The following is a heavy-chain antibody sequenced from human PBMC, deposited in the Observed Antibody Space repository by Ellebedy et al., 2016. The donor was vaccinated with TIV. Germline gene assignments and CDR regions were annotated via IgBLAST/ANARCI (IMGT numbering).Heavy chain of an antibody. CDR1: GFTFSNYW. J-gene: IGHJ4*02. CDR3: AREIGEYGPDYFDQ. CDR2: VKQDGSEK. Sequence: PGGSLRLSCAASGFTFSNYWMSWVRQVPGRGLEWVAKVKQDGSEKHFVDSVEGRFSISRDNTKNLLYLQMNSLRVEDSAVYYCAREIGEYGPDYFDQWGQGTLVTVS. V-gene: IGHV3-7*01. D-gene: IGHD4-17*01.